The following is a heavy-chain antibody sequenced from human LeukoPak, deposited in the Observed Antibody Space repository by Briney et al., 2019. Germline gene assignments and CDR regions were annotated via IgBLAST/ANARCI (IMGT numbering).Heavy chain of an antibody. CDR1: GFTFRTYE. J-gene: IGHJ4*02. V-gene: IGHV3-21*05. D-gene: IGHD6-19*01. CDR2: ISSSSSYI. CDR3: ARGRSSSGSYYFDY. Sequence: GGSLRLSCAASGFTFRTYEMNWVRQAPGKGLEWVSYISSSSSYIYYADSVKGRFTISRDNAKNSLYLQMNSLRAEDTAVYYCARGRSSSGSYYFDYWGQGTLVTVSS.